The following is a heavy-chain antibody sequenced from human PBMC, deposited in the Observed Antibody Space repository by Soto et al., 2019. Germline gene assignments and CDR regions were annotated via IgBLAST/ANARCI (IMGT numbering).Heavy chain of an antibody. CDR3: ARGGSGCGGSCYSDFHYYYMDV. CDR2: MNPNSGNT. D-gene: IGHD2-15*01. J-gene: IGHJ6*03. V-gene: IGHV1-8*01. Sequence: ASVKVSCKASGYTLTRYDINWVRQATGQRLEWMGWMNPNSGNTGYAQKFQGRVTMTRNTSISTAYMELSSLTSEDTAVYYCARGGSGCGGSCYSDFHYYYMDVWGKGTTVTVSS. CDR1: GYTLTRYD.